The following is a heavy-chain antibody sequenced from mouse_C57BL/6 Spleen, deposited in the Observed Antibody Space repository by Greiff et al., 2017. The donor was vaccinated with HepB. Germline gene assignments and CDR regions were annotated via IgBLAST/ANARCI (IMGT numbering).Heavy chain of an antibody. D-gene: IGHD3-2*02. CDR2: IYPGSGST. CDR3: ARDSSGYRYFDY. J-gene: IGHJ2*01. Sequence: QVQLQQPGAELVKPGASVKMSCKASGYTFTSYWLTWVQQRPGQGLEWIGDIYPGSGSTNYNEKFKSKATLTVDTSSSTAYMQLSGLTSEGSAVYYCARDSSGYRYFDYWGQGTTRTVSA. CDR1: GYTFTSYW. V-gene: IGHV1-55*01.